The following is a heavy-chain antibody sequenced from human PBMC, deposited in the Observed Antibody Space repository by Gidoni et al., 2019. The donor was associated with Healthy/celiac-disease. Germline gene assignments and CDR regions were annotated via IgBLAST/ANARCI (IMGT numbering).Heavy chain of an antibody. CDR2: ISAYNGNT. D-gene: IGHD4-17*01. CDR3: ARVDGDYDTFDY. J-gene: IGHJ4*02. V-gene: IGHV1-18*01. Sequence: QVKLGQSGAEGKKPGAAGKVSCKASGDTFTSYGISWVRQAPGQGLEWMGWISAYNGNTTYAQKLQGRVTMPTDTSTSTAYMELRRLRSDAPAVYYCARVDGDYDTFDYWGQGPLVTVSS. CDR1: GDTFTSYG.